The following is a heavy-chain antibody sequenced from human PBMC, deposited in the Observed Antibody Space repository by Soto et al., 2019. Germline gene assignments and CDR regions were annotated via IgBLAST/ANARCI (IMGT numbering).Heavy chain of an antibody. J-gene: IGHJ4*02. CDR3: AKSGIVTTVMSHLAY. CDR2: ISYDGSNT. D-gene: IGHD4-4*01. V-gene: IGHV3-30*18. CDR1: GFSFSTYG. Sequence: QVQLVESGGGVVQPGTSLRLSCAASGFSFSTYGMHWVRQAPGKGPEWMAVISYDGSNTYYSDSVNGRFTISRDKSRNTLFLQMNSLTTEDTAVYYCAKSGIVTTVMSHLAYWGQGTLVTVSS.